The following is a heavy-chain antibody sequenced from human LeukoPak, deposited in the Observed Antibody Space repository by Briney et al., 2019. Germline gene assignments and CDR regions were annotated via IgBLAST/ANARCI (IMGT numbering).Heavy chain of an antibody. CDR3: ARGLRGITMVRGVRFYYFDY. CDR1: GYTFTGYY. J-gene: IGHJ4*02. D-gene: IGHD3-10*01. CDR2: INPNSGGT. Sequence: ASVKVSCKASGYTFTGYYMHWVRQAPGQGLEWMGWINPNSGGTNYAQKVQGRVTMTRDTSISTPYMELSGLRSDDPAVYYCARGLRGITMVRGVRFYYFDYWGQGTLVTVSS. V-gene: IGHV1-2*02.